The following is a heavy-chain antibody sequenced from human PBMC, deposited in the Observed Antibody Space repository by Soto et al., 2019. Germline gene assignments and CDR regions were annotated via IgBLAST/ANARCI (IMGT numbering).Heavy chain of an antibody. D-gene: IGHD3-3*01. J-gene: IGHJ4*02. V-gene: IGHV3-23*01. CDR2: ISGSGGST. Sequence: GGSLRLSCAASGFTFSSYAMSWVRQAPGKGLEWVSAISGSGGSTYYADSVKGRFTISRDNSKNTLYLQMNSLRAEDTAVYYCAKDRGIFGVVITSIDYWGQGTLVTVSS. CDR1: GFTFSSYA. CDR3: AKDRGIFGVVITSIDY.